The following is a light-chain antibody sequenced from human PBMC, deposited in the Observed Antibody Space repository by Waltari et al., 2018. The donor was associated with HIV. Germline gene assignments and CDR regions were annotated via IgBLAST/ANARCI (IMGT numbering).Light chain of an antibody. CDR3: SSYTSSSTPLWV. Sequence: QSALTQPASVSGSPGQSITISCTGTSSDVGGYNYVSWYQQHPGKAPKLMIYDVSNRTSGVSNRFSGSKSCNTASLTISGLQAEDEADYYCSSYTSSSTPLWVFGGGTKLTVL. CDR2: DVS. CDR1: SSDVGGYNY. J-gene: IGLJ3*02. V-gene: IGLV2-14*03.